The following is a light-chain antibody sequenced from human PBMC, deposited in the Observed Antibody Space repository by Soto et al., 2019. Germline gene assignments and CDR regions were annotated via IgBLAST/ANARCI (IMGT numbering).Light chain of an antibody. CDR1: SSDVGGYNY. CDR3: SSYTSSSTVV. J-gene: IGLJ2*01. Sequence: QSALTQPASVSGSPGQSITISCTGTSSDVGGYNYVSWYQQHPGKDPKLMIYEVSNRPSGVSTRFSGSKSGNTASLTISGLKAEDEADYYCSSYTSSSTVVFGGGTKLTVL. CDR2: EVS. V-gene: IGLV2-14*01.